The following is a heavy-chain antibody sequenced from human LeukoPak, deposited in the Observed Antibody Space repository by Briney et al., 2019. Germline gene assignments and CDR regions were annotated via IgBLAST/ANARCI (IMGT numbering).Heavy chain of an antibody. CDR3: ARSGPSYLYSSSSRAYYYYYMDV. CDR1: GGTFSSYA. Sequence: SVKVSCKASGGTFSSYAISWVRQAPGQGLEWMGGISPIFGTANYAQKFQGRVTITADESTSTAYMELSSLRSEDTAVYYCARSGPSYLYSSSSRAYYYYYMDVWGKGTTVTVSS. D-gene: IGHD6-6*01. V-gene: IGHV1-69*13. J-gene: IGHJ6*03. CDR2: ISPIFGTA.